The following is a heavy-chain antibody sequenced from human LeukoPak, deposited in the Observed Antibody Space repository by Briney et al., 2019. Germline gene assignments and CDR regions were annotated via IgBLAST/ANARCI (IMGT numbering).Heavy chain of an antibody. J-gene: IGHJ4*02. V-gene: IGHV3-21*01. D-gene: IGHD3-9*01. CDR2: TSSTSLYI. CDR1: GFTFSSSS. CDR3: TTHIMTRADY. Sequence: PGGSLRLSCTASGFTFSSSSMNWVRQAPGKGLEWVSSTSSTSLYIYYADSVKGRFTISRDNAKNSLFLQMNSLRAEDTAVYYCTTHIMTRADYWGQGTVVTVSS.